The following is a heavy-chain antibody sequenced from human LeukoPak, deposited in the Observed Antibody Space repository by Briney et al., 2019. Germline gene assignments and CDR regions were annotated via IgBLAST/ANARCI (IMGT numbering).Heavy chain of an antibody. D-gene: IGHD3-9*01. V-gene: IGHV3-30*03. CDR1: GFTFSSYG. CDR2: ISYDGSNK. Sequence: GGSLRLSCAASGFTFSSYGMHWVRQAPGKGLEWVAVISYDGSNKYYADSVKGRFTISRDNSKNTLYLQMNSLRAEDTAVYYCARTPYDILTGTRGGFDYWGQGTLVTVSS. CDR3: ARTPYDILTGTRGGFDY. J-gene: IGHJ4*02.